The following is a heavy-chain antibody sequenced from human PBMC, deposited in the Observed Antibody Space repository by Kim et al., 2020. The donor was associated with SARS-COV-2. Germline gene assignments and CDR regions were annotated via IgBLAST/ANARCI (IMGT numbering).Heavy chain of an antibody. J-gene: IGHJ4*02. V-gene: IGHV4-59*01. CDR3: ARVSGSYRSTYSSHFDY. D-gene: IGHD1-26*01. Sequence: LKSRVTISVDTSKNQFSLKLSSVTAADTAVYYCARVSGSYRSTYSSHFDYWGQGTLVTVSS.